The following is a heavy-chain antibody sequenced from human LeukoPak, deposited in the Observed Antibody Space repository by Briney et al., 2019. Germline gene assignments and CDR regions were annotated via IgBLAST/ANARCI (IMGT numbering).Heavy chain of an antibody. CDR1: GFTFSRFT. CDR2: ISFDGDMR. Sequence: GGSLRLSCAASGFTFSRFTMHWVRQAPGKGLEWVTVISFDGDMRYYAESVKGRFTISRDNAKNTLYLQMNSLRAEDTAVYYCARPGIALAGDYWGQGALVTVSS. V-gene: IGHV3-30-3*01. D-gene: IGHD6-19*01. CDR3: ARPGIALAGDY. J-gene: IGHJ4*02.